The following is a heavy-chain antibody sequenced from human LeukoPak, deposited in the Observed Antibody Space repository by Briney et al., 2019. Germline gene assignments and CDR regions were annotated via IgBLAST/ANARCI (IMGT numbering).Heavy chain of an antibody. CDR2: MNPNSGGS. J-gene: IGHJ3*02. D-gene: IGHD6-13*01. V-gene: IGHV1-2*02. CDR1: GYIFTGNY. CDR3: ARVGGYSSSWWAGLGAFDI. Sequence: ASVKVSCKASGYIFTGNYIYWVRQAPGQGLEWMGWMNPNSGGSHSPQKLQGRVTMTTDTSTSTAYMELRSLRSDDTAVYYCARVGGYSSSWWAGLGAFDIWGQGTMVTVSS.